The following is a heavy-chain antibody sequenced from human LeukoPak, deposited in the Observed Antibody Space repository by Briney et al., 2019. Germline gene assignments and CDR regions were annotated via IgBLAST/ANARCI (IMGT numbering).Heavy chain of an antibody. J-gene: IGHJ4*02. D-gene: IGHD1-14*01. V-gene: IGHV3-74*01. CDR3: AREAPGSQRPESFDY. CDR2: IDTDGSIT. Sequence: GGSLRLSCAASGYTFSSYWMHWVRQAPGKGLVWVSRIDTDGSITSYADSVKGRFTISRDNAKNTLYLQMNSLRAEDTAVYYCAREAPGSQRPESFDYWGQGTLVTVSS. CDR1: GYTFSSYW.